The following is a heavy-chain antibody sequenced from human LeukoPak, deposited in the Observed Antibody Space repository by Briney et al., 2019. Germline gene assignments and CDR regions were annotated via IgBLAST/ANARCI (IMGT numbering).Heavy chain of an antibody. J-gene: IGHJ5*02. V-gene: IGHV5-51*01. CDR1: GYSFTSYW. CDR3: ARRGYCSSTSCSSREFDP. CDR2: IYPGDSDT. Sequence: GESLKISCKGSGYSFTSYWIGWVRQMPGKGLEWMGIIYPGDSDTRYSPSFQGQVTISADKSISTAYLQWSSLKASDTAMYYCARRGYCSSTSCSSREFDPWGQGTLVTVSS. D-gene: IGHD2-2*01.